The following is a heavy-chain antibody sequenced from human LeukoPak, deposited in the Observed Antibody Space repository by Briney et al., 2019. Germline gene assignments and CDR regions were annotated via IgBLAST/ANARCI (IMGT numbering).Heavy chain of an antibody. V-gene: IGHV4-38-2*01. Sequence: SETLSLTCAVSGYSISSGYYWGWIRQPPGKGLEWIGSIYHSGSTYYNPSLKSRATISVDTSKNHFSLKLSSVTAADTAVYYCARVGSIAVAGTPYDFYQWGQGTLVTGSS. CDR3: ARVGSIAVAGTPYDFYQ. CDR1: GYSISSGYY. J-gene: IGHJ4*02. D-gene: IGHD6-19*01. CDR2: IYHSGST.